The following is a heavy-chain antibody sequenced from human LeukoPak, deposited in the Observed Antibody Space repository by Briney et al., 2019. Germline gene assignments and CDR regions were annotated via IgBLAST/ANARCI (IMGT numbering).Heavy chain of an antibody. V-gene: IGHV3-23*01. J-gene: IGHJ4*02. CDR1: GFTFSIYA. CDR3: AKDRKSSSSRYFDY. Sequence: GGSLRLSCAASGFTFSIYAMSWVRQAPGKGLEWVSAISGSGGTAYYADSVKGRFTISRDNSKNTLYLQMNSLRAEDTAVYYCAKDRKSSSSRYFDYWGQGTLVTVSS. CDR2: ISGSGGTA. D-gene: IGHD6-6*01.